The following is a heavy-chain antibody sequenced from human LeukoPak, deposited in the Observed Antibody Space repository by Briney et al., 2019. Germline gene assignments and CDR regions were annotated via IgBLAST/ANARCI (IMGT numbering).Heavy chain of an antibody. V-gene: IGHV4-39*01. CDR1: GGSISSSSYY. J-gene: IGHJ4*02. Sequence: PSETLSLTCTVSGGSISSSSYYWGWIRQPPGKGLGWIGSIYYSGSTYYNPSLKSRVTISVDTSKNQFSLKLSSVTAADTAVYYCASPTGLAAAGSVADYWGQGTLVTVSS. D-gene: IGHD6-13*01. CDR3: ASPTGLAAAGSVADY. CDR2: IYYSGST.